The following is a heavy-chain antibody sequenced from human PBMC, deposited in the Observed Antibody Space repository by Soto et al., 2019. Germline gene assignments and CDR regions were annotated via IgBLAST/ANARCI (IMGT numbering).Heavy chain of an antibody. CDR3: ARIDSSGGLDS. CDR2: VYYRGRT. Sequence: QLHLQESGPGLVEPSETLSLTCIVSGGSVSGSSYYWGWIRQPPGKGLEWIGSVYYRGRTYYSPSFESRVTVSVDMSKNHFSLNLSSVTAADTAVYYCARIDSSGGLDSWGQGILVTVSS. V-gene: IGHV4-39*02. J-gene: IGHJ1*01. D-gene: IGHD3-22*01. CDR1: GGSVSGSSYY.